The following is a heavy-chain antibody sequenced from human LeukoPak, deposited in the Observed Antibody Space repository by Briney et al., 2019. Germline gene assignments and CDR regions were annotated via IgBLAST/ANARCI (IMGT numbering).Heavy chain of an antibody. Sequence: GGSQRLSCAVSGFSLSAYWMSWVRQAPGKGLEWVANINQDGSQKYYVDSVKGRFTISKDNAKNSLYLQMNSLRADDTAVYYCARDSGSGGPWGQGTLVTVSS. V-gene: IGHV3-7*01. CDR3: ARDSGSGGP. D-gene: IGHD6-19*01. CDR2: INQDGSQK. CDR1: GFSLSAYW. J-gene: IGHJ5*02.